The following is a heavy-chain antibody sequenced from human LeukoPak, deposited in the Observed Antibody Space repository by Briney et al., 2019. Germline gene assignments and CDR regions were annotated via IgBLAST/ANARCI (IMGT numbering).Heavy chain of an antibody. Sequence: ASVKVSCKASGYTFTGYYMHWVRQAPGQGLEWMGWINPNSGGTNYAQKFQGRVTMTTDTSTSTAYMELRSLRSDDTAIYYCARDIDPLDYWGQGTLVTVSS. CDR2: INPNSGGT. V-gene: IGHV1-2*02. CDR1: GYTFTGYY. CDR3: ARDIDPLDY. J-gene: IGHJ4*02. D-gene: IGHD1-26*01.